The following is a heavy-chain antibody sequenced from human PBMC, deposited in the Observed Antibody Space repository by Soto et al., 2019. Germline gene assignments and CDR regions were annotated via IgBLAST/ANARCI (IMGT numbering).Heavy chain of an antibody. CDR2: VYSSGGA. J-gene: IGHJ5*02. V-gene: IGHV4-4*07. CDR1: GGSMSSYY. Sequence: PSETLSLTCTVSGGSMSSYYWTWIRQLAGKGLEWIGRVYSSGGAHYNPSLKSRVTISLDTSKNQFSLRLLSVTDADTAVYYCARGQRFSDWFDPWGQGTLVTVSS. CDR3: ARGQRFSDWFDP. D-gene: IGHD3-3*01.